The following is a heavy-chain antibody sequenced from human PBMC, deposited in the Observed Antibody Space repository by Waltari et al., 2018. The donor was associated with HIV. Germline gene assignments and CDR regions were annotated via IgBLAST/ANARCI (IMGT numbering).Heavy chain of an antibody. CDR3: ARDLAGDPQGGY. D-gene: IGHD3-10*01. J-gene: IGHJ4*02. CDR2: IWYDGSNK. V-gene: IGHV3-33*08. CDR1: GFPLSSLG. Sequence: QVELVESGGGVVQPGRSLGRSCAGAGFPLSSLGLPWVRQAPGKGLEWVAVIWYDGSNKYYADSVKGRFTISRDNSKNTLYLQMNSLRAEDTAVYYCARDLAGDPQGGYWGQGTLVTVSS.